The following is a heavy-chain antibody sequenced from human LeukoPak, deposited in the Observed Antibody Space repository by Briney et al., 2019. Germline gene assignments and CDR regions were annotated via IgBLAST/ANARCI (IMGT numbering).Heavy chain of an antibody. D-gene: IGHD4-17*01. CDR2: IKLDGSEK. CDR1: GFTFSSYW. V-gene: IGHV3-7*01. J-gene: IGHJ4*02. Sequence: PGGSLRLSCAASGFTFSSYWMSWVRQAPGKGLEWVANIKLDGSEKYYVDSVKGRFTISRDNAKNSLYLQMNSLRAEDTAVYYCAREGLPPIHGAVTIYYFDYWGQGTLVTVSS. CDR3: AREGLPPIHGAVTIYYFDY.